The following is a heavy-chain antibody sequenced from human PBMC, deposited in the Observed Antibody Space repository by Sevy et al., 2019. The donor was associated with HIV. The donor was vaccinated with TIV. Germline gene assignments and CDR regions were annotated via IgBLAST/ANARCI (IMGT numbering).Heavy chain of an antibody. CDR2: IWHDGTIK. V-gene: IGHV3-33*08. J-gene: IGHJ4*02. CDR3: ARGGGYCGGDCYSIDY. D-gene: IGHD2-21*02. CDR1: GFTFSSYD. Sequence: GGSLRLSCAASGFTFSSYDMHWVRQAPGKGLEWVALIWHDGTIKYYADSVKGRFTISRDNSKDTLFLQMNSLTPEDTAVYYCARGGGYCGGDCYSIDYWGQGALVTVSS.